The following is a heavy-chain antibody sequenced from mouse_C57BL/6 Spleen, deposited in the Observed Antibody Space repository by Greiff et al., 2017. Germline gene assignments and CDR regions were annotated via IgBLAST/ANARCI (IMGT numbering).Heavy chain of an antibody. V-gene: IGHV10-3*01. J-gene: IGHJ1*03. CDR2: IRSKSSNYAT. Sequence: EVQRVESGGGLVQPKGSLKLSCAASGFTFNTYAMHWVRQAPGKGLEWVARIRSKSSNYATYYADSVKDRFTISRDDSQSMLYLQMNNLKTEDTAMYYCVREGGSSPYWYFDVWGTGTTVTVAS. CDR3: VREGGSSPYWYFDV. D-gene: IGHD1-1*01. CDR1: GFTFNTYA.